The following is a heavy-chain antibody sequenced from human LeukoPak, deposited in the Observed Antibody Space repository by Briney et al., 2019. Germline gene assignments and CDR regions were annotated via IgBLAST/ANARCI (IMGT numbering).Heavy chain of an antibody. D-gene: IGHD2-21*01. CDR3: ARSSSVTIPGFYFDY. Sequence: ASVKVSCKASDYTFTSYGISWVRQAPGQGLEWMGWINAYNGNTNYAQKLQGRVTMTTDTSTSTAYMELRSLSSDDTAVYYCARSSSVTIPGFYFDYWGQGTLVTVSS. J-gene: IGHJ4*02. V-gene: IGHV1-18*01. CDR2: INAYNGNT. CDR1: DYTFTSYG.